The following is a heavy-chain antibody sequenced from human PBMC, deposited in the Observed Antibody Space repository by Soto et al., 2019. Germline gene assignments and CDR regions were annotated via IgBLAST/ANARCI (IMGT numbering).Heavy chain of an antibody. J-gene: IGHJ4*02. CDR3: ARHHDS. Sequence: SETLSLTCTVSVGSISSYYWSWIRQPPGKGREWIGYIYYSGSTNYNPFLKSRVTISVDTSKNQFSLKLSSVTAADTAVYYCARHHDSWGQGTLVTVSS. CDR2: IYYSGST. V-gene: IGHV4-59*08. CDR1: VGSISSYY.